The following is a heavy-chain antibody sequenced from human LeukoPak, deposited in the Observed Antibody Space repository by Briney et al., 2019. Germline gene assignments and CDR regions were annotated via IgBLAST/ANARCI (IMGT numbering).Heavy chain of an antibody. D-gene: IGHD3-22*01. CDR2: IRSKANSYAT. V-gene: IGHV3-73*01. J-gene: IGHJ4*02. CDR1: GFTFSDSA. CDR3: TSHTPYYYDSSGYYYSH. Sequence: PGGSLRLSCAASGFTFSDSAMHWVRQASGKGLEWVGRIRSKANSYATAYAASVKGRFTISRDDSKNTAYLQMNSLKTEDTAVYYCTSHTPYYYDSSGYYYSHWGQGTLVTVSS.